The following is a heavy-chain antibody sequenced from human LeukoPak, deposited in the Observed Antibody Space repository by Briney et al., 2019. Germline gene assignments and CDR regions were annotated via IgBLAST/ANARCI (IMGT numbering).Heavy chain of an antibody. J-gene: IGHJ4*02. CDR3: ARESGRITIFGVDPFSFDY. CDR1: GGSISSGGYY. V-gene: IGHV4-30-2*01. CDR2: IYHSGST. Sequence: SETLSLTCTVSGGSISSGGYYWSWIRQPPGKGLEWIGYIYHSGSTYYNPSLKSRVTISVDRSKNQFSLKLSSVTAADTAVYYCARESGRITIFGVDPFSFDYWGQGTLVTVSS. D-gene: IGHD3-3*01.